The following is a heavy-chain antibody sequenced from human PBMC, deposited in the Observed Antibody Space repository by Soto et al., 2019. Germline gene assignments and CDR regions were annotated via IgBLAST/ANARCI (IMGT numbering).Heavy chain of an antibody. V-gene: IGHV1-69*13. J-gene: IGHJ4*02. Sequence: SVKVSCKASGGTFSSYAISWVRQAPGQGLEWMGGIIPIFGTANYAQKFQGRVTITADESTSTAYMELSSLRSEDTAVYYCARNPEVHVWGSLFYWGQGTLVTVS. CDR3: ARNPEVHVWGSLFY. D-gene: IGHD3-16*01. CDR1: GGTFSSYA. CDR2: IIPIFGTA.